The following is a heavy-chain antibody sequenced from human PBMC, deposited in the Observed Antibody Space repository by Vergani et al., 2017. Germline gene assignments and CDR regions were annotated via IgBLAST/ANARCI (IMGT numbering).Heavy chain of an antibody. CDR2: IYYSGST. CDR1: GGSISSSSYY. V-gene: IGHV4-39*07. D-gene: IGHD3-10*01. CDR3: ARSGGTYYFDY. J-gene: IGHJ4*02. Sequence: QLQLQESGPGLVKPSETLSLTCTVSGGSISSSSYYWGWIRQPPGKGLEWIGSIYYSGSTYYKPSLKSRVTISVDTSKNQFSLKLSSVTAADTAVYYCARSGGTYYFDYWGQGTLVTVSS.